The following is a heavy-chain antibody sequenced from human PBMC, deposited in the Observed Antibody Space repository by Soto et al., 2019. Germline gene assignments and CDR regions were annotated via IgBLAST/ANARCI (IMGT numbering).Heavy chain of an antibody. CDR3: AGMGDVPYYLSGMDV. D-gene: IGHD3-16*01. Sequence: QVQLVQSGAEVKKPGASVKVSCKASGYTFTSYGITWVRQAPGQGLEWLGWINGYNGNTNYAQKLQGRVTLTTDTARSQADMEQRSLTSDGTAGYYRAGMGDVPYYLSGMDVWGQGATVTVSS. J-gene: IGHJ6*02. V-gene: IGHV1-18*01. CDR2: INGYNGNT. CDR1: GYTFTSYG.